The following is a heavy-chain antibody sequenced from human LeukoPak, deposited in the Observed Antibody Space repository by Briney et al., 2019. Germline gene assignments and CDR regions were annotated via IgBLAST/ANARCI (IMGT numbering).Heavy chain of an antibody. CDR3: ARDQDYYGSGRYGPDY. J-gene: IGHJ4*02. Sequence: SETLSLTCTVSGYSITSGYYWGWIRQPPGKGLEWIGSIYHSGSTFYNPSLKSRVTISVDTSKNQFSLKLSSVTAADTAVYYCARDQDYYGSGRYGPDYRGQGTLVTVSS. CDR2: IYHSGST. D-gene: IGHD3-10*01. V-gene: IGHV4-38-2*02. CDR1: GYSITSGYY.